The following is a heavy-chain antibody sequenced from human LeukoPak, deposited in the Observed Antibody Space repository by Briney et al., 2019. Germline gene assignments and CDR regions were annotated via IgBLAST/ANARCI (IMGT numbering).Heavy chain of an antibody. Sequence: PGGSLRLSCVASGFSSHIYVMSWVRQAPGKGLGWVSSINDSGDNINYADSVKGRFSISRDNSKSTLYLQMNSLRPEDTAVYYCAKGTMIVVDYYYYMDVWGKGTTVTVSS. CDR2: INDSGDNI. CDR1: GFSSHIYV. CDR3: AKGTMIVVDYYYYMDV. D-gene: IGHD3-22*01. V-gene: IGHV3-23*01. J-gene: IGHJ6*03.